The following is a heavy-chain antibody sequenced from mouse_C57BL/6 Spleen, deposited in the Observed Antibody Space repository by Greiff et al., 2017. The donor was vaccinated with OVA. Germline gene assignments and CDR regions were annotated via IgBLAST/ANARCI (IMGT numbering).Heavy chain of an antibody. J-gene: IGHJ3*01. Sequence: EVQLVESGGGLVKPGGSLKLSCAASGFTFSDYGMHWVRQAPEKGLEWVAYISSGSSTTYYADTVKGRFTISRDNAKNTLFLQMTSLRSEDTAMYYCARKSAAYWGQGTLVTVSA. D-gene: IGHD6-1*01. V-gene: IGHV5-17*01. CDR3: ARKSAAY. CDR1: GFTFSDYG. CDR2: ISSGSSTT.